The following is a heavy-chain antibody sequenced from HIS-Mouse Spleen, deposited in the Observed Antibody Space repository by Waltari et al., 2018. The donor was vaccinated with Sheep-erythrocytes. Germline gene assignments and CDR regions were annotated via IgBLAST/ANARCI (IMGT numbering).Heavy chain of an antibody. CDR3: ARDRGGYFDY. D-gene: IGHD3-10*01. CDR2: ISSSSSYI. V-gene: IGHV3-21*01. J-gene: IGHJ4*02. CDR1: GFTFSSSS. Sequence: EVQLVESGVGLVKPGGSLRLACAASGFTFSSSSMNWVRQAPGKGLGWVSSISSSSSYIYYADSVKGRFTISRDNAKNSLYLQMNSLRAEDTAVYYCARDRGGYFDYWGQGTLVTVSS.